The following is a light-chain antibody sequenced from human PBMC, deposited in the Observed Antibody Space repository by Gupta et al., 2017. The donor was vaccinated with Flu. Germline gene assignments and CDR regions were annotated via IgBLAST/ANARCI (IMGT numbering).Light chain of an antibody. CDR1: SSNIEAGYD. CDR3: QSYDSSLSGSV. CDR2: GSS. Sequence: QSVLTQPLSVSGPPGQRVTISCTGSSSNIEAGYDVHWYQQLPGTAPKLLICGSSNQPSGVPDRFSGSKSGTSASLAITGLQAEDEADYYCQSYDSSLSGSVFGGGTKLTVL. V-gene: IGLV1-40*01. J-gene: IGLJ2*01.